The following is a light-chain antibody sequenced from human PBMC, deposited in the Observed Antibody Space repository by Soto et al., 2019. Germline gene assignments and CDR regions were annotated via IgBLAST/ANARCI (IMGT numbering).Light chain of an antibody. CDR2: ATS. J-gene: IGKJ5*01. V-gene: IGKV1-12*01. CDR1: QTISSW. Sequence: DIQMTQSPSTLSGSVGDRVTITCRASQTISSWLAWYQQKPGKAPKLLIYATSSLQSGVPSRFSGSGSGTDFTLTISSLQPEDFATYYCQQANSFPITFGQGTRLEIK. CDR3: QQANSFPIT.